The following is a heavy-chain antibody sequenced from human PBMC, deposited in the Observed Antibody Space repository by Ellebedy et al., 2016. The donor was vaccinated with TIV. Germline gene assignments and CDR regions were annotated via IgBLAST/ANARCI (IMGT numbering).Heavy chain of an antibody. J-gene: IGHJ6*03. CDR2: ITNDGVP. Sequence: GESLKISXAASGLTFSPYAMTWVRQAPGKGLEWVSAITNDGVPFYADSMKGRFTISRDKSKNTLYLQMDSLRAEDTAIYYCAEVGSSVCYGGTCYYLDVWGKGTTVTVSS. CDR1: GLTFSPYA. V-gene: IGHV3-23*01. D-gene: IGHD2-21*02. CDR3: AEVGSSVCYGGTCYYLDV.